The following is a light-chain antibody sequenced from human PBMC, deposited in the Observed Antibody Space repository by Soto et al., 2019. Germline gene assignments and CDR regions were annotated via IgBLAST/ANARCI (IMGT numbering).Light chain of an antibody. CDR2: GAS. Sequence: EIVMTQSPATLSVSPGERATLSCRASQSVSSNLAWYQQKPGQAPRLLIYGASTRATGIPARFSGSGSGTDFTLSISSLQSEDVSFYYCQQYSNWTPFGPGTKVDIK. V-gene: IGKV3-15*01. CDR3: QQYSNWTP. J-gene: IGKJ3*01. CDR1: QSVSSN.